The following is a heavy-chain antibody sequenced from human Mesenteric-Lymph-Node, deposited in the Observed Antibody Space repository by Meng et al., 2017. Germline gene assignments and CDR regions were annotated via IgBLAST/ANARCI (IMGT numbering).Heavy chain of an antibody. CDR3: ARVGTIGVRVRGVIRNNWFDP. CDR2: ISSRGSNV. D-gene: IGHD3-10*01. V-gene: IGHV3-48*03. CDR1: GFTFSSYE. Sequence: GGSLRLSCAASGFTFSSYEMNWVRQAQGKGREWVSYISSRGSNVYYADSVKGRFTISRDNAKNSLYLQMNSLRAEDTAVYYCARVGTIGVRVRGVIRNNWFDPWGQGTRVTVSS. J-gene: IGHJ5*02.